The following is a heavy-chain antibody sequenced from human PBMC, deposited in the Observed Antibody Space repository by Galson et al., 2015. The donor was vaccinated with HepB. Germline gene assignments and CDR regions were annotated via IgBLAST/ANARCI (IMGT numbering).Heavy chain of an antibody. CDR1: GFTFSNDW. D-gene: IGHD4-11*01. CDR3: VRGAPIYSHLLY. CDR2: IKRDGTEI. J-gene: IGHJ4*02. V-gene: IGHV3-74*01. Sequence: SLRLSCATSGFTFSNDWMTWVRQVPGKGLEWVSRIKRDGTEINYADFVKGRFTISRDNGKNTLYLQVNNLRGEDTAVYYCVRGAPIYSHLLYWGQGTLVTVSS.